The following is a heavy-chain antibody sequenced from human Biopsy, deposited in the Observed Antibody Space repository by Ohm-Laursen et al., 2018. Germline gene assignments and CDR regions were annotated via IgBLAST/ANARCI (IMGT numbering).Heavy chain of an antibody. J-gene: IGHJ4*02. D-gene: IGHD4/OR15-4a*01. Sequence: SLRLSCSASGFPFSTYSMTWVRQAPGKGLEWVSTISGSDHSRSYADSVKGRFTISRDNSKSTLFLQMNSLRAEDTAVYFCARDLDHYDANADSGDYDYWGQGTLVSVSS. CDR3: ARDLDHYDANADSGDYDY. CDR1: GFPFSTYS. CDR2: ISGSDHSR. V-gene: IGHV3-23*01.